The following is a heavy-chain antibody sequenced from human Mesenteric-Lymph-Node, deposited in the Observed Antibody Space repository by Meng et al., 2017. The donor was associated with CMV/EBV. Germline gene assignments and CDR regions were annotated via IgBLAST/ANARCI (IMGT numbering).Heavy chain of an antibody. J-gene: IGHJ5*02. V-gene: IGHV4-30-4*08. CDR1: GGSISSDDYY. CDR3: ARAQSNWFDP. Sequence: CTVSGGSISSDDYYWSWIRQPPGKGLEWIAYISYSGSTYYNPSLKSRVIMSVDTSNNQFSLKLTSVTAADAAVYYCARAQSNWFDPWGQGTLVTVSS. CDR2: ISYSGST.